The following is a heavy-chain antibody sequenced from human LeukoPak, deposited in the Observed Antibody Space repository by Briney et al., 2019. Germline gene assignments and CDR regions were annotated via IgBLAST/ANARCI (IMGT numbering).Heavy chain of an antibody. CDR3: AKDEDIVAFYFDY. CDR1: GFIFSRHA. J-gene: IGHJ4*02. Sequence: GGSLRLSCAASGFIFSRHAMHWVRQAPGKGLEWVSAISGSGGSTYYADSVKGRFTISRDNSKNTLYLQMNSLRAEDTAVYYCAKDEDIVAFYFDYWGQGTLVTVSS. CDR2: ISGSGGST. D-gene: IGHD5-12*01. V-gene: IGHV3-23*01.